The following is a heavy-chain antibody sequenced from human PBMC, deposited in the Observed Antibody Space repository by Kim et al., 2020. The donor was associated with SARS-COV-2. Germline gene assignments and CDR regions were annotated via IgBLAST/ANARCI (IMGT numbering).Heavy chain of an antibody. CDR1: GFTFSSYS. CDR2: ISSSSSTI. V-gene: IGHV3-48*04. CDR3: ARDRTMIPPHDAFDI. D-gene: IGHD3-22*01. Sequence: GGSLRLSCAASGFTFSSYSMNWVRQAPGKGLEWVSYISSSSSTIYYADSVKGRFTISRDNAKNSLYLQMNSLRAEDTAVYYCARDRTMIPPHDAFDIWGQGTMVTVSS. J-gene: IGHJ3*02.